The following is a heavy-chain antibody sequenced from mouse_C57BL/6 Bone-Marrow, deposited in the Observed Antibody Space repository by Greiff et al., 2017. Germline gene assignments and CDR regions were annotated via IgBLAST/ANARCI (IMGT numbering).Heavy chain of an antibody. CDR3: ARQGSYYYGSSYDYFDY. J-gene: IGHJ2*01. Sequence: EVQLVESGGGLVKPGGSLKLSCAASGFTFSSYTMSWVRQTPEKRLEWVATISGGGGNTYYPDSVKGRFTISRDNAKNTLYLQMSSLRSEDTAVYYCARQGSYYYGSSYDYFDYWGQGTTLTVSS. CDR2: ISGGGGNT. V-gene: IGHV5-9*04. CDR1: GFTFSSYT. D-gene: IGHD1-1*01.